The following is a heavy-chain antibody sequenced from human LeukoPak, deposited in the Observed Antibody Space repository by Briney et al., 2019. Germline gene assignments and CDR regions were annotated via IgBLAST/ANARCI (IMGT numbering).Heavy chain of an antibody. CDR3: ARGKVVRAYYYMDV. J-gene: IGHJ6*03. V-gene: IGHV4-34*01. CDR2: INHSGST. Sequence: PSETLSLTCAVYGGSFSGYYWSWIRQPPGKGLEWIGEINHSGSTNYNPSLKSRVTISVDTSKNQFSLKLSSVTAADTAVYYCARGKVVRAYYYMDVWGKGTTVTVSS. D-gene: IGHD2-15*01. CDR1: GGSFSGYY.